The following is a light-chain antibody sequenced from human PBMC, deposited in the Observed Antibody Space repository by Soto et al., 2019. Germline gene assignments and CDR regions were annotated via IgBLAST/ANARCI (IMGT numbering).Light chain of an antibody. CDR2: AAS. CDR1: QSISSY. J-gene: IGKJ3*01. V-gene: IGKV1-39*01. Sequence: IQMTQSPSSLSASVGDRVTITFRASQSISSYLNWYQRKPGKAPTLLIYAASSLQSGVPSRFRGSGSGTDFTLTISSLEPEDFAVYYCQQRSNWPRFIFGPGTKVDIK. CDR3: QQRSNWPRFI.